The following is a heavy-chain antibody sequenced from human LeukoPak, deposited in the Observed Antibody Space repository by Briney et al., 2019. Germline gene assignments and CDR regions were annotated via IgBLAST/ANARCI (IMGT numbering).Heavy chain of an antibody. CDR3: ARAGEYYYDNSGYYPNDAFDI. Sequence: SQTLSLTCAVSGGSISSGGYSWSWIRQPPGKGLEWIGYIYHSGSTYYNPSLKSRVTISVDRSKNQFSLKLSSVTAADTAVYYCARAGEYYYDNSGYYPNDAFDIWGQGTMVTVSS. J-gene: IGHJ3*02. CDR2: IYHSGST. CDR1: GGSISSGGYS. D-gene: IGHD3-22*01. V-gene: IGHV4-30-2*01.